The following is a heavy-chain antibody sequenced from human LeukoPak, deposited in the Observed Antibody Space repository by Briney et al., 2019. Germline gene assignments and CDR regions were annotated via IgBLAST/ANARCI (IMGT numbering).Heavy chain of an antibody. CDR2: ITSSGAST. D-gene: IGHD2-15*01. J-gene: IGHJ3*02. CDR1: GFTFSNYA. Sequence: SGGSLRLSCAASGFTFSNYAMSWVRQAPGKGLEWVSGITSSGASTNYADSVKGRFTISRDNSKNSLYLQMSSLIDEDTAVYYCTRGSWSTQAFDIWGQGTMVTVSS. CDR3: TRGSWSTQAFDI. V-gene: IGHV3-23*01.